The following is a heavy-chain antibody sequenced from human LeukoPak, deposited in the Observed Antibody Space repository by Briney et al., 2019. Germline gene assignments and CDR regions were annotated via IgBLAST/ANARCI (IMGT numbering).Heavy chain of an antibody. V-gene: IGHV3-7*01. CDR2: IKQDGSEK. D-gene: IGHD1-26*01. CDR1: GFTFSTYW. CDR3: AINGGTYRPHAFDI. J-gene: IGHJ3*02. Sequence: GGSLRLSCAASGFTFSTYWMSWVRQAPGKGLEWVANIKQDGSEKYSVDSVKGRFSISRDNAKKSLYLQMNSLRAEDTALYYCAINGGTYRPHAFDIWGHGTMVIVSS.